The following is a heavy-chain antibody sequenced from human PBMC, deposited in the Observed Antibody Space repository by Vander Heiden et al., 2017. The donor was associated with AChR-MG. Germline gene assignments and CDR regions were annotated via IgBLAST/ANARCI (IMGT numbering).Heavy chain of an antibody. Sequence: EVQLVQSGAEVNKPGESLKISCKGSGYSFTSYWVDWVRQMPGKGLEWMGIIYPGDSDTRYSPSFQGQVTISADKSISTAYLQWSSLKASDTAMYYCARWGDPRPYYYYYYGMDVWGQGTTVTVSS. CDR1: GYSFTSYW. CDR3: ARWGDPRPYYYYYYGMDV. V-gene: IGHV5-51*03. CDR2: IYPGDSDT. D-gene: IGHD2-21*01. J-gene: IGHJ6*02.